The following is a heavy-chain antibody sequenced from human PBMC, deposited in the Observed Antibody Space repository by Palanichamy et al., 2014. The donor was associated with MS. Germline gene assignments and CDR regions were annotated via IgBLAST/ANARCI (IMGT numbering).Heavy chain of an antibody. CDR3: ARDNWSDA. CDR2: IDPEDGET. J-gene: IGHJ5*02. Sequence: EVQLVQSGAEVKKSGTTVKISCKVFGYDFTDYSILWVQQAPGKGLQWMGLIDPEDGETVYAENFQGRVTITADTSTDTAYMELRSPTSEDTAVYFCARDNWSDAWGQGTLITVSS. V-gene: IGHV1-69-2*01. CDR1: GYDFTDYS.